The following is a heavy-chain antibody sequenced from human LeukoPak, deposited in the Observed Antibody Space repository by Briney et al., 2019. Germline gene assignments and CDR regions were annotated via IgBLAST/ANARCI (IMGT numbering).Heavy chain of an antibody. CDR1: GGSISSYY. D-gene: IGHD3-3*01. CDR2: IYYSGST. Sequence: SETLSLTCTVSGGSISSYYWSWIRQPPGKGLEWIGYIYYSGSTNYNPSLKSRVTISVDTSKNQFSLKLSSVTAADTAVYYCARARITIFGVVTVDSFDIWGQGTMVTVSS. J-gene: IGHJ3*02. CDR3: ARARITIFGVVTVDSFDI. V-gene: IGHV4-59*01.